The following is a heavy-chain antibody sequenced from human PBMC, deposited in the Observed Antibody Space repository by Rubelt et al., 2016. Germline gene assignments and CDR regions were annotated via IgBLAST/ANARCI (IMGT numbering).Heavy chain of an antibody. V-gene: IGHV3-30*02. Sequence: GGSLRLSCAASGFTFNSHGMHWVRQAPGKGLEWVAFIRYDGSNKYYPNSVKGRFTIARDNSKNKLYLQMDSLRAEDTAVYCCAKDRHIYGSSPFDYWGQGTLVTVSS. D-gene: IGHD5-18*01. CDR3: AKDRHIYGSSPFDY. CDR2: IRYDGSNK. CDR1: GFTFNSHG. J-gene: IGHJ4*02.